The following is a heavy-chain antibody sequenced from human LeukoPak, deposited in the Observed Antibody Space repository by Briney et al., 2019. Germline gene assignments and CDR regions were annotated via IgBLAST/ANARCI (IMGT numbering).Heavy chain of an antibody. V-gene: IGHV4-34*01. D-gene: IGHD4-11*01. J-gene: IGHJ4*02. CDR3: ARSGQTTVAYLD. CDR2: INRSGST. CDR1: GGSFSAYN. Sequence: SETLSLTCAVNGGSFSAYNWSWIRQPPGKGLEWIWEINRSGSTNYNPALKSLVAISVDTSKTQFSLKLTSVTAADTAVYYCARSGQTTVAYLDWGQGSLVTVSS.